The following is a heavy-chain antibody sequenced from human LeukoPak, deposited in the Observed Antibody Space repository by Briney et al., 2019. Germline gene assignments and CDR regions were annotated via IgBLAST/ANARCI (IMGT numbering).Heavy chain of an antibody. J-gene: IGHJ4*02. CDR3: ARGRSGSSWIDY. CDR1: GGSFSGYY. V-gene: IGHV4-34*01. D-gene: IGHD1-26*01. CDR2: INHSGST. Sequence: SETLSLTCAVYGGSFSGYYWSWIRQPPGKGLEWIGEINHSGSTNYNPSLKSRVTISVDTSKNQFSLKLSAVTAADTAVYYCARGRSGSSWIDYWGQGTLVTVSS.